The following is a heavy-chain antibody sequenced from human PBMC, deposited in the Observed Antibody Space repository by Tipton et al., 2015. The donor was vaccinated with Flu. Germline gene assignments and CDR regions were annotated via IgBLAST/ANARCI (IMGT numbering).Heavy chain of an antibody. J-gene: IGHJ6*02. Sequence: TLSLTCTVSGGSISSGSYYWSWIRQPAGKGLEWIGRIYTSGSTNYNPSLKSRVTISVDTSKNQFSLKLSSVTAADTAVYYCARRLMVRGAAYGMDVWGQGTTVTVSS. CDR3: ARRLMVRGAAYGMDV. D-gene: IGHD3-10*01. CDR1: GGSISSGSYY. V-gene: IGHV4-61*02. CDR2: IYTSGST.